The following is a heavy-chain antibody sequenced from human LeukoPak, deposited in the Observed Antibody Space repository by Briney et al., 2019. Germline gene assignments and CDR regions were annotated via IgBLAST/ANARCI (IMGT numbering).Heavy chain of an antibody. CDR3: ARSTIQLWFNFDY. J-gene: IGHJ4*02. V-gene: IGHV4-39*07. CDR2: IYYSGST. CDR1: GGSISSSSYY. D-gene: IGHD5-18*01. Sequence: SETLSLTCTVSGGSISSSSYYWGWIRQPPGKGLEWIGSIYYSGSTYYNPSLKSRVTISVDTSKNQFSLKLSSVTAADTAVYYCARSTIQLWFNFDYWGQGTLVTVSS.